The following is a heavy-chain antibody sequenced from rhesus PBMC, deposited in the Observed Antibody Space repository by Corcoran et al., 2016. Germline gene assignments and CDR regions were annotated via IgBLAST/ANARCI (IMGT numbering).Heavy chain of an antibody. CDR2: IGGNSGST. D-gene: IGHD1-44*02. V-gene: IGHV4S5*01. CDR3: ATGGRSGLDY. CDR1: IGSIRGYY. Sequence: QVQLAESGPGLVKPSETLSLPCAVSIGSIRGYYWNWIRQPPGKGLEWIGYIGGNSGSTDYNPSLKSRVTISTDTSKNQLALRLSSVTVADTAVYYCATGGRSGLDYWGQGVLVTVSS. J-gene: IGHJ4*01.